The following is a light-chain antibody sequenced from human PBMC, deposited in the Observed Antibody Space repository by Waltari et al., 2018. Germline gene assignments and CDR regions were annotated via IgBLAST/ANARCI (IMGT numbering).Light chain of an antibody. Sequence: SSELTQDPAVSVALGQTVRITCQGDSLRSYYASWYQQKPGQDPVLVSYGKNNRPSGIPDRCSGSSSGNTASLTITGAQAEDEADYYCNSRDSSGNHLGVFGGGTKLTVL. J-gene: IGLJ3*02. CDR3: NSRDSSGNHLGV. CDR1: SLRSYY. V-gene: IGLV3-19*01. CDR2: GKN.